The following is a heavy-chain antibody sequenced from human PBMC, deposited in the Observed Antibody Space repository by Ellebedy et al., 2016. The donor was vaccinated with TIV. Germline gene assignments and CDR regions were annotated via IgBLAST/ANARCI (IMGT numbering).Heavy chain of an antibody. V-gene: IGHV1-18*04. Sequence: ASVKVSCKTSGYSFSTFGVSWVRQAPGQGLEWMGWISAYNGNTNYAQKLQGRVTISVDTSKNQFSLKLSSVTAADTAVYYCARHAMGGYSYGLDAFDIWGQGTMVTVSS. CDR3: ARHAMGGYSYGLDAFDI. D-gene: IGHD5-18*01. J-gene: IGHJ3*02. CDR1: GYSFSTFG. CDR2: ISAYNGNT.